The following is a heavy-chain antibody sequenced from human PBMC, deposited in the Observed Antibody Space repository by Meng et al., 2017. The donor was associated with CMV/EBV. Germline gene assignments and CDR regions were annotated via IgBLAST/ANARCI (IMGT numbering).Heavy chain of an antibody. CDR1: GFAFSSYG. J-gene: IGHJ4*02. Sequence: QLQLVGLGGGVVQRGGSLILSCAASGFAFSSYGIHWVRQAPGKGLEWMAFISFDGNRKDHADSVKGRFTVSRDNSKNTLYLQMTSLRVEDTAVYYCAKSLRITMVRAMDYWGQGTLVTVSS. D-gene: IGHD3-10*01. CDR2: ISFDGNRK. CDR3: AKSLRITMVRAMDY. V-gene: IGHV3-30*02.